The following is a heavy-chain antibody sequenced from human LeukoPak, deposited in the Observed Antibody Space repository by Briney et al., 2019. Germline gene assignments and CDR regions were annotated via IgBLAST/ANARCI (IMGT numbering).Heavy chain of an antibody. Sequence: KPSETLSLTCTVSGGSISSSSYSWGWIRQPPGKGLEWIGSIYYSGSTYYNPSLKSRVTISVDTSKNQFSLKLSSVTAADTAVYYCAGPLVWTSPSLQGYFQHWGQGTLVTVSS. D-gene: IGHD2-2*01. J-gene: IGHJ1*01. CDR2: IYYSGST. V-gene: IGHV4-39*01. CDR1: GGSISSSSYS. CDR3: AGPLVWTSPSLQGYFQH.